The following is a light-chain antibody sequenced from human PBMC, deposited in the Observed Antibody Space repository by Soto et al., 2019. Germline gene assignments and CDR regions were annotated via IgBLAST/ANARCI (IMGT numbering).Light chain of an antibody. CDR3: QQYNNWPPWT. CDR1: QSVNSN. CDR2: GAS. V-gene: IGKV3-15*01. J-gene: IGKJ1*01. Sequence: EMVLTQSPATLSVSPGERAALSCRASQSVNSNLAWYQQKPGQAPRLLIYGASTRATGIPARFSGSGSGTVFTLNISSLQSEDFALYYCQQYNNWPPWTFGQGTKVDIK.